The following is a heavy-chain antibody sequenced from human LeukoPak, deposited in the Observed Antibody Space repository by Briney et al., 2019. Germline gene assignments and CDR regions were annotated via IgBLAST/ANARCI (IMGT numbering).Heavy chain of an antibody. CDR2: ISSGSSTI. V-gene: IGHV3-48*02. Sequence: PGGSLRLSCAASGFTFSSYSMNWVRQAPGKGLEWLSYISSGSSTIYYADSVKGRFTTSRDNAKNSLYLQMNSLRDEDTAVYYCARSSGWFLDFWGQGTLVTVSS. D-gene: IGHD6-19*01. CDR1: GFTFSSYS. J-gene: IGHJ4*02. CDR3: ARSSGWFLDF.